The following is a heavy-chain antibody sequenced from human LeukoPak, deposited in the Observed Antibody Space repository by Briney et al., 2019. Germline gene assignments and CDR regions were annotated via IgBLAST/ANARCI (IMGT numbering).Heavy chain of an antibody. J-gene: IGHJ4*02. D-gene: IGHD3-3*01. Sequence: PGRSLRLSCAASGFTFSSYGMHWVRQAPGKGLEWVAFLSFDGTNKYYADSVKGRFTISRDNSKNTLYLQMNSLRADDTAVYYCARDGLTMTQGGYYFDYWGQGTLVTVSS. CDR2: LSFDGTNK. V-gene: IGHV3-30*03. CDR3: ARDGLTMTQGGYYFDY. CDR1: GFTFSSYG.